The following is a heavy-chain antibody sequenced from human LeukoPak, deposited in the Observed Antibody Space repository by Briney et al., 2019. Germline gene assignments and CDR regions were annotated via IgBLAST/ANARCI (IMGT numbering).Heavy chain of an antibody. CDR1: GGSIISGGNS. D-gene: IGHD1-26*01. CDR3: ARDREGYYYYGMDV. Sequence: PSETLSLTCAVSGGSIISGGNSWSWIRQPPGKGLEWIGEINHSGSTNYNPSLKSRVTISVDTSKNQFSLKLSSVTAADTAVYYCARDREGYYYYGMDVWGQGTTVTVSS. CDR2: INHSGST. V-gene: IGHV4-30-2*01. J-gene: IGHJ6*02.